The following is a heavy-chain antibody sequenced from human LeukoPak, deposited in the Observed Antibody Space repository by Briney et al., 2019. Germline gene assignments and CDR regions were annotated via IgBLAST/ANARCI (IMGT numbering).Heavy chain of an antibody. CDR2: ISSSGSTI. D-gene: IGHD3-16*01. CDR1: GFTFSNYS. J-gene: IGHJ6*03. CDR3: ARELGVSFASYYYYYMDV. Sequence: GGSLRLSCAASGFTFSNYSMNWVRQAPGKGLEWVSYISSSGSTIYYADSVKGRFTISRDNAKNSLYLQMNSLRAEDTAVYYCARELGVSFASYYYYYMDVWGKGTTVTVSS. V-gene: IGHV3-48*04.